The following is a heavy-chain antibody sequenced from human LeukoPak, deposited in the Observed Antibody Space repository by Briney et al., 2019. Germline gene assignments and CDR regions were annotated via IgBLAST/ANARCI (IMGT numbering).Heavy chain of an antibody. Sequence: SVTVSCRASGGTFSSYAISWVRQAPGQGLEWMGRITPIFGTANYAQKFQGRVTITTDESTSTAYMELSSLRSEDTAVYYCARDRIAAAGDFDYWGQGTLVTVSS. CDR2: ITPIFGTA. CDR1: GGTFSSYA. CDR3: ARDRIAAAGDFDY. J-gene: IGHJ4*02. V-gene: IGHV1-69*05. D-gene: IGHD6-13*01.